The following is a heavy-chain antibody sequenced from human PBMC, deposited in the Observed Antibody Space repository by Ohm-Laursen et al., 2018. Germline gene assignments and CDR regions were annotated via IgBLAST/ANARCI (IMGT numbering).Heavy chain of an antibody. CDR1: GFTFSNAW. Sequence: GSLRLSCAASGFTFSNAWMSWVRQAPGKGLEWVGRIKSKTDGGTTDYAAPVKGRFTISRDDSKNTLYLQMNSLKTEDTAVYYCTTDISTMIVDAHLVADWGQGTLVTVSS. D-gene: IGHD3-22*01. CDR3: TTDISTMIVDAHLVAD. V-gene: IGHV3-15*01. J-gene: IGHJ4*02. CDR2: IKSKTDGGTT.